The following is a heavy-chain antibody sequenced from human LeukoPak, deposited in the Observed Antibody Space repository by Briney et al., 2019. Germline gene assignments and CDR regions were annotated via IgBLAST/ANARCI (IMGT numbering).Heavy chain of an antibody. D-gene: IGHD2-2*01. V-gene: IGHV3-30*18. J-gene: IGHJ4*02. CDR1: GFTFSSYG. CDR3: AKVGGPAAQHFDY. Sequence: GGSLRLSCAASGFTFSSYGMHWVRQAPGKGLEWVAVISYDGSNKYYADSVRGRFTISRDNSKNTLYLQMNSLRAEDTAVYYCAKVGGPAAQHFDYWGQGTLVTVSS. CDR2: ISYDGSNK.